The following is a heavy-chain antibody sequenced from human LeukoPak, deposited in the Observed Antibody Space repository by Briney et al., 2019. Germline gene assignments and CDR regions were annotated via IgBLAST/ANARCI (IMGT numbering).Heavy chain of an antibody. CDR2: INHSGST. D-gene: IGHD5-18*01. Sequence: SETLSLTCAVYGGSFSGYYWSWIRQPPGKGLEWIGEINHSGSTNYNPSLKSRVTISVDTSKNQFSLKLSSVTAADTAMYYCARHYKWIQLWSFFDYWGRGILVTVSS. J-gene: IGHJ4*02. CDR1: GGSFSGYY. CDR3: ARHYKWIQLWSFFDY. V-gene: IGHV4-34*01.